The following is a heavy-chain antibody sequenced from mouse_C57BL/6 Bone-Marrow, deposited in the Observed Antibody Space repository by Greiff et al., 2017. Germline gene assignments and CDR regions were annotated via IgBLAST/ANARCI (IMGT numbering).Heavy chain of an antibody. J-gene: IGHJ1*03. CDR2: IWTGGGT. D-gene: IGHD1-1*01. CDR1: GFSLTSYA. CDR3: AGIYYGSSWYFDV. V-gene: IGHV2-9-1*01. Sequence: QVQLQQSGPGLVAPSQSLSITCTVSGFSLTSYAISWVRQPPGKGLEWLGVIWTGGGTNYNSALKSRLSISKDNSKSQVFLKMNSLQTDDTARYYCAGIYYGSSWYFDVWGTGTTVTGSS.